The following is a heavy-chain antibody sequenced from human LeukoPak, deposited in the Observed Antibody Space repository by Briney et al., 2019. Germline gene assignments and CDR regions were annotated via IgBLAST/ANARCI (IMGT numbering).Heavy chain of an antibody. CDR3: ARDVRAVAGTGNY. J-gene: IGHJ4*02. CDR1: GFTFSSYS. Sequence: PGGSLRLSCAASGFTFSSYSMNWVRQAPGKGLEWVSSISSSSSYIYYADSVKGRFTISGDNAKNSLYLQMNSLRAEDTAVYYCARDVRAVAGTGNYWGQGTLVTVSS. D-gene: IGHD6-19*01. V-gene: IGHV3-21*01. CDR2: ISSSSSYI.